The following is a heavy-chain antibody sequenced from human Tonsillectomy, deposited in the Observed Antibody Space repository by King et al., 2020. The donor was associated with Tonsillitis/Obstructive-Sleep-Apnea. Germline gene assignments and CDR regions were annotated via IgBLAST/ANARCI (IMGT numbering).Heavy chain of an antibody. CDR1: GFTFSSYG. V-gene: IGHV3-30*18. D-gene: IGHD1-26*01. Sequence: VQLVESGGGVVQPGRSLRLSCAASGFTFSSYGMHWVRQAPGKGLEWVAVISYDGSNKYYADSVKGRFTISRDNSKNTLYLQMNSLRAEDTAVYYCAKDRWELLSVLDYWGQGTLVTVSS. J-gene: IGHJ4*02. CDR3: AKDRWELLSVLDY. CDR2: ISYDGSNK.